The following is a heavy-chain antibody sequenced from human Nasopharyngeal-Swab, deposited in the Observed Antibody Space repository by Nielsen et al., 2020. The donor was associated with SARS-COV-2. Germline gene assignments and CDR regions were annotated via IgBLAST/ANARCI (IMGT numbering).Heavy chain of an antibody. V-gene: IGHV1-2*06. CDR1: GYTFTGYY. Sequence: ASVKVSCKASGYTFTGYYMHWVRQAPGQGLEWMGRINPNSGGTNCAQKFQGRVTMTRDTSISTAYMELSRLRSDDTAVYYCARSITMVRGVPKPSYGMDVWGQGATVTVSS. D-gene: IGHD3-10*01. CDR2: INPNSGGT. J-gene: IGHJ6*02. CDR3: ARSITMVRGVPKPSYGMDV.